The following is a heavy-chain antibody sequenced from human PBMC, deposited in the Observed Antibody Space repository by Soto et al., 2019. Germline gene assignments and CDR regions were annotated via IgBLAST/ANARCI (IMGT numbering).Heavy chain of an antibody. CDR1: GFTVSSNY. J-gene: IGHJ6*02. Sequence: LRLSCAASGFTVSSNYMSWVRQAPGKGLGWVSVIYSGGSTYYADSVKGRFTISRDNSKNTLYLQMNSLRAEDTAVYYCARDRGGIVGVHYYYYGMDVWGQGTTVTVSS. CDR3: ARDRGGIVGVHYYYYGMDV. CDR2: IYSGGST. D-gene: IGHD1-26*01. V-gene: IGHV3-53*01.